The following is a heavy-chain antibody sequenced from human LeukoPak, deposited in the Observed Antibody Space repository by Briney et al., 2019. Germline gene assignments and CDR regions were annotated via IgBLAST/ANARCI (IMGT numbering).Heavy chain of an antibody. D-gene: IGHD2-2*01. J-gene: IGHJ5*02. CDR3: ARGDDQLRGGFDP. Sequence: SETLSLTCTVSGGFISSYYWSWIRQPAGKGLEWIGYIYYSGSTYYNPSLKSRVTISVDTSKNQFSLKLSSVTAADTAVYYCARGDDQLRGGFDPWGQGTLVTVSS. CDR2: IYYSGST. V-gene: IGHV4-59*06. CDR1: GGFISSYY.